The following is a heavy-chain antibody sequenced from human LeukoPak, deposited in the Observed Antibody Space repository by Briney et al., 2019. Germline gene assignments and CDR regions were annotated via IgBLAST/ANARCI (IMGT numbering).Heavy chain of an antibody. CDR1: GGSISSGGYS. J-gene: IGHJ3*02. CDR2: IYHSGST. CDR3: AREVTTGAFDI. V-gene: IGHV4-30-2*01. Sequence: SQTLSLTCAVSGGSISSGGYSWSWIRQPPGQGLEWIGYIYHSGSTYYNPSLKSRVTISVDRSKNQFSLKLSSVTAADTAADYSAREVTTGAFDIWGQGTMVTVSS. D-gene: IGHD2-21*02.